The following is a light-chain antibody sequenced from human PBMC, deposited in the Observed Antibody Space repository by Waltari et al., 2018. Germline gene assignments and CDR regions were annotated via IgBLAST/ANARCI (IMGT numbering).Light chain of an antibody. Sequence: IMLTQSPATLSLSPGERATLSCRTSQSVSSYLAWFQQKPGQAPSLLIYDTSNRATGIPARFSGSGSGTDFTLTISSLEPEDSAVYYCQQRSHWRTFGQGTKVEIK. CDR1: QSVSSY. CDR3: QQRSHWRT. J-gene: IGKJ1*01. V-gene: IGKV3-11*01. CDR2: DTS.